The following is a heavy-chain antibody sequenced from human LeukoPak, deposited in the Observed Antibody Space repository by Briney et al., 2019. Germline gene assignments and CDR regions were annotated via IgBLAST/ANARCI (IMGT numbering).Heavy chain of an antibody. D-gene: IGHD1-1*01. V-gene: IGHV3-49*04. CDR2: IRSKAYGGTT. Sequence: GGSLRLSCTASGFTFGDYAMSWVRQAPGKGLEWVGFIRSKAYGGTTEYAASVKGRFTISRDDSKSIAYLQMNSLKTEDTAVYYCTCAVHSPLTEWYNWNDGVHDAFDIWGQGTMVTVSS. J-gene: IGHJ3*02. CDR3: TCAVHSPLTEWYNWNDGVHDAFDI. CDR1: GFTFGDYA.